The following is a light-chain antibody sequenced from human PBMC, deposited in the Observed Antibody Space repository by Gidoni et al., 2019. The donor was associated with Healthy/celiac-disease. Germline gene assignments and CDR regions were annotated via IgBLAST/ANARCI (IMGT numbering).Light chain of an antibody. V-gene: IGLV1-51*01. CDR3: GTWDSSLSAWV. CDR2: DNN. J-gene: IGLJ3*02. Sequence: QSVLTQPPSVSAAPGQKVTISCSGSSSNIGKNYVSWYQQLPGTAPKLLIYDNNKRPSVIPDRFSGSKSGTSATLGITGLQTGDEADYYCGTWDSSLSAWVFGGGTKLTVL. CDR1: SSNIGKNY.